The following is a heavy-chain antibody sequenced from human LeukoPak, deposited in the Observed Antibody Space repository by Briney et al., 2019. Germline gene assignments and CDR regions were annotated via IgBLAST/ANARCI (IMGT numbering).Heavy chain of an antibody. Sequence: SETLSLTCSVSDGSIGNYYWSWIRQPPGKGLELIGSMYYSGSTNYNPSLKSRATISEDTSKKQFSLKLSSVTAADTAVYCARAGYDTSGFWYFDLWGRGTLVTVSS. J-gene: IGHJ2*01. V-gene: IGHV4-59*01. D-gene: IGHD3-22*01. CDR1: DGSIGNYY. CDR2: MYYSGST. CDR3: ARAGYDTSGFWYFDL.